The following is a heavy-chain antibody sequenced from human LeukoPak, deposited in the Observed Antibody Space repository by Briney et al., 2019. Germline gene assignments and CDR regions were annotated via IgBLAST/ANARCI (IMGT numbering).Heavy chain of an antibody. CDR3: AREDCGGDCYFDY. Sequence: GGSLRLSCAASGFTFSSYAMSWVRRAPGKGLEWVSVIYSGGSTYYADSVKGRFTISRDNSKNTLYLQMNSLRAEDTAVYYCAREDCGGDCYFDYWGQGTLVTVSS. J-gene: IGHJ4*02. CDR2: IYSGGST. D-gene: IGHD2-21*02. CDR1: GFTFSSYA. V-gene: IGHV3-53*01.